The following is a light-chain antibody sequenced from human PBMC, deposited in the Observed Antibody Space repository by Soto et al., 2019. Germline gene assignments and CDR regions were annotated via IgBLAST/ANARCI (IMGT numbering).Light chain of an antibody. CDR3: VAWDDRRSFWV. V-gene: IGLV1-47*01. CDR1: TSNLEDNH. Sequence: QSVLTQPPSASGTPGQRVTISCSGNTSNLEDNHVYWYRRLPGTAPRLLLYRNNQRASGVPDRFSGFKSGTSASLAISGLRSEDEANYFCVAWDDRRSFWVFGGGTKLTVL. J-gene: IGLJ2*01. CDR2: RNN.